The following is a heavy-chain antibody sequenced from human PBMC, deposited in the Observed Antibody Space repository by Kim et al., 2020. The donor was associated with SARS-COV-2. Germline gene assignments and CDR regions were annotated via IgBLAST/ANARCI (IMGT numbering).Heavy chain of an antibody. V-gene: IGHV4-39*07. J-gene: IGHJ4*02. D-gene: IGHD3-10*01. Sequence: PSLKSRVTISVATSKNQFSLKLSSVTAADTAVYYCARDPNYYGSGSYYGCWGQGTLVTVSS. CDR3: ARDPNYYGSGSYYGC.